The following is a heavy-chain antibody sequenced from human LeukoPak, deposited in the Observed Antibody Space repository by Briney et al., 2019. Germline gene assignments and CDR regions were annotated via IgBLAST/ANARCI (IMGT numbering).Heavy chain of an antibody. V-gene: IGHV4-34*01. CDR1: GGSFSGYY. D-gene: IGHD3-22*01. J-gene: IGHJ4*02. CDR2: INHSGSA. CDR3: ARGFYDSSGYKFDY. Sequence: PSETLSLTCAVYGGSFSGYYWSWIRQPPGKGLEWIGEINHSGSANYNPSLKSRVTISVDTSKNQFSLKLSSVTAADTAVYYCARGFYDSSGYKFDYWGQGTLVTVSS.